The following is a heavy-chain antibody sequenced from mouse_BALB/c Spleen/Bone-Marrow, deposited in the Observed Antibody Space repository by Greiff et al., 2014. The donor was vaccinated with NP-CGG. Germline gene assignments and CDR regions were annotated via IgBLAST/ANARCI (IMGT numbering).Heavy chain of an antibody. J-gene: IGHJ4*01. CDR2: IYPSDSYT. D-gene: IGHD2-14*01. V-gene: IGHV1-69*02. Sequence: QVQLQQSGAELVRPGASVKLSCKASGYTFTSYWINWVKQRPGQGLEWIGNIYPSDSYTSYNQKFKDKATLTVDKSSSTAYMQLSSPTSEDSAVYYCTRRDRYDYYAMDYWGQGTSVTVSS. CDR3: TRRDRYDYYAMDY. CDR1: GYTFTSYW.